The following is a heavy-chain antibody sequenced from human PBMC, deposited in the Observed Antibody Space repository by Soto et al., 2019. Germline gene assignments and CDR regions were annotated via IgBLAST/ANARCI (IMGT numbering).Heavy chain of an antibody. CDR1: GFTFSSYL. J-gene: IGHJ4*02. V-gene: IGHV3-33*01. D-gene: IGHD3-22*01. CDR2: IWYDGSNK. CDR3: ARPQGISGYFLIDY. Sequence: QVQLVESGGGVVQPGRSLRLSCAASGFTFSSYLIHWVRQGPGKGLEWVAVIWYDGSNKYYADSVKGRFTISRDNSKNTLYLQMNSLRTEDTAVYYCARPQGISGYFLIDYWGQGTLVTVSS.